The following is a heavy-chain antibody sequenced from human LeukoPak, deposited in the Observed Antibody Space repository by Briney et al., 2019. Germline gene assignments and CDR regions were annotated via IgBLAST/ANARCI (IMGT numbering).Heavy chain of an antibody. CDR2: ISSSSSYI. D-gene: IGHD3-22*01. CDR1: GFTFSSYS. V-gene: IGHV3-21*01. J-gene: IGHJ4*02. CDR3: ARDPNYYDSSGYYRLDY. Sequence: GGSLRLSCAASGFTFSSYSMNWVRQAPGKGLEWVSSISSSSSYIYYADSVKGRFTISRDNAKNSLYLQMNSLRAEDTAVYYCARDPNYYDSSGYYRLDYWGQGTLVTVSS.